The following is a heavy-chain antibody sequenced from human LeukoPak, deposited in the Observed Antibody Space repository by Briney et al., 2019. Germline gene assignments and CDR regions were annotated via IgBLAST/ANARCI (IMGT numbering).Heavy chain of an antibody. CDR2: ISGDGDTT. Sequence: GRSLRLSCGAAGFTFSNYDMHWVRQAPGKGLEWVSDISGDGDTTYYADSLKGRFTISRDNSKNSLYLQFDSLRTEDTALYFCARDFARQRPPYDAFDIWGQGTRVTVSS. J-gene: IGHJ3*02. CDR1: GFTFSNYD. V-gene: IGHV3-43*02. CDR3: ARDFARQRPPYDAFDI. D-gene: IGHD5-18*01.